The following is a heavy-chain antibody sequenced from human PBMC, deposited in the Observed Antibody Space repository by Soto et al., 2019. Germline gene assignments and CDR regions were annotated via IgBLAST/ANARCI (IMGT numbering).Heavy chain of an antibody. CDR3: AKSRVFIGAIVTLLDS. CDR1: GFTFSSYA. CDR2: ISNNGDTA. J-gene: IGHJ4*02. D-gene: IGHD3-16*02. Sequence: EVQLLESGGGLVQPGGSLTLSCATSGFTFSSYAMVWVRQAAEKGLEWVASISNNGDTAYYADSVKVSFTISRGNSENTLYLQMNGLRADDTALYFCAKSRVFIGAIVTLLDSWGQGTQVTVSS. V-gene: IGHV3-23*01.